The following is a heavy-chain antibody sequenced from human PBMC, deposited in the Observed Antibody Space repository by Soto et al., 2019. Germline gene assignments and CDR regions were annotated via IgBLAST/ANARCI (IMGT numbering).Heavy chain of an antibody. J-gene: IGHJ4*02. CDR1: GGSISSSNW. V-gene: IGHV4-4*02. D-gene: IGHD6-25*01. CDR3: ARDKRLSVSGFDY. Sequence: PSETLSLTCAVSGGSISSSNWWSWVRQPPGKGLEWIGEIYHSGSTNYNPSLKSRVTISVDKSKNQFSLKLSSVTAADTAVYYCARDKRLSVSGFDYWGQGTLVTVSS. CDR2: IYHSGST.